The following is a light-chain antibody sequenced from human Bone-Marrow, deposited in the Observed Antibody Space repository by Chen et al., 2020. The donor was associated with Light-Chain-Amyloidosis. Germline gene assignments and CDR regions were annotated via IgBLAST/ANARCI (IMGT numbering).Light chain of an antibody. J-gene: IGLJ3*02. CDR2: DDS. Sequence: SYVQTQPSSVSVAPGQTATMACGGNNIGSTSVHWYQQTPGQAPLLVVYDDSDRPSGIPERLSGSNSGNTATLTISRVEAGDEADYYCQVWDRGSDRPVFGGGTKLTVL. V-gene: IGLV3-21*02. CDR1: NIGSTS. CDR3: QVWDRGSDRPV.